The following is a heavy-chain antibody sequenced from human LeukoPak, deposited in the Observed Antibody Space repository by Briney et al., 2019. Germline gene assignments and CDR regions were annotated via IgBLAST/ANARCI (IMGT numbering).Heavy chain of an antibody. CDR3: AKVAVEMATVNDAFDI. J-gene: IGHJ3*02. CDR1: GFTFSSYA. V-gene: IGHV3-23*01. CDR2: ISGSGGST. Sequence: GGSLRLSCGVSGFTFSSYAMRWVRPAPGKGLEWVSAISGSGGSTYYADSVKGRFTISRDNAKNTLYLQMNSLRAEDTAVYYCAKVAVEMATVNDAFDIWGQGTMVTVSS. D-gene: IGHD5-24*01.